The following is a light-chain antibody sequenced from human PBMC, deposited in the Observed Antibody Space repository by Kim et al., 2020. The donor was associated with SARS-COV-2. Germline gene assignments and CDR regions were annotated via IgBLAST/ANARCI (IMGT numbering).Light chain of an antibody. CDR3: QQSYITPST. CDR1: QSINTR. Sequence: AAAGDRVTITCRASQSINTRLNWYQQRPGEAPKLLIYGASTLRSGVPSRFSGSGSGTDFILTISDLQPEDFASYFCQQSYITPSTFGPGTRVEIK. CDR2: GAS. V-gene: IGKV1-39*01. J-gene: IGKJ5*01.